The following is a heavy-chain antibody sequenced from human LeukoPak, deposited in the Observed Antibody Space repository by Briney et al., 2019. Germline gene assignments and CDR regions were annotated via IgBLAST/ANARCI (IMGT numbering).Heavy chain of an antibody. CDR1: GFTFSSYA. Sequence: PGGSLRLSCAASGFTFSSYAMHWVRQAPGKGLEYVSAISSNGGSTYYANSVKGRFTISRDKSKNTLYLQMNSLRAEDTAVYYCAKTPDTYGSWYFHYWGQGTLVTVSS. CDR2: ISSNGGST. D-gene: IGHD3-10*01. CDR3: AKTPDTYGSWYFHY. J-gene: IGHJ4*02. V-gene: IGHV3-64*01.